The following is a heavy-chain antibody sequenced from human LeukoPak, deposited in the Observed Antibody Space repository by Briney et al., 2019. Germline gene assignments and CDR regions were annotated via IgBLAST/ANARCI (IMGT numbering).Heavy chain of an antibody. V-gene: IGHV3-48*04. D-gene: IGHD4-23*01. J-gene: IGHJ4*02. CDR3: ARFGGLDY. CDR1: GFTFSTYS. CDR2: ISSSGNTV. Sequence: GGSLRLSCAASGFTFSTYSMNWVRQAPGKGLEWVSYISSSGNTVYYADSVKGRFTISRDNAKNSLYLQMTSLRAEDTAVYYCARFGGLDYWGQGTQVTVSS.